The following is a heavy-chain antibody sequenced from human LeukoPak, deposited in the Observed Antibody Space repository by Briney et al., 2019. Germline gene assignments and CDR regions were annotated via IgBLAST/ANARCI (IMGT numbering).Heavy chain of an antibody. D-gene: IGHD3-10*01. V-gene: IGHV1-69*06. J-gene: IGHJ4*02. CDR2: IIPIFGTA. CDR3: ARDKSVRSLPYDY. Sequence: ASVKVSCKASGGTFSSYAISWVRQAPGQGLEWMGGIIPIFGTANYAQKFQGRVTITADKSTSTAYMELSSLRSEDTAVYYCARDKSVRSLPYDYWGQGTLVTVSS. CDR1: GGTFSSYA.